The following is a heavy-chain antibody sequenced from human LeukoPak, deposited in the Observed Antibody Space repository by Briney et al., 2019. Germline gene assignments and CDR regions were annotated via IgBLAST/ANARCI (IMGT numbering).Heavy chain of an antibody. V-gene: IGHV3-21*01. D-gene: IGHD2-2*01. CDR3: ARDSLRSPIVVVPAAIGSWGGFGY. CDR1: GFTFSSYS. CDR2: ISSSSSYI. Sequence: GGSLRLSCAASGFTFSSYSMNWVRQAPGKGLEWVSSISSSSSYIYYADSVKGRFTISRDNAKNSLYLQMNSLRAEDTAVYYCARDSLRSPIVVVPAAIGSWGGFGYWGQGTLVTVSS. J-gene: IGHJ4*02.